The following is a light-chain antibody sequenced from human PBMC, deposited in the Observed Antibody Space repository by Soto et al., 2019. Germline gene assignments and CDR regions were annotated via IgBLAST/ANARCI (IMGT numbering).Light chain of an antibody. J-gene: IGLJ2*01. CDR2: DVS. Sequence: QSVLTQPASVSGSPGQSITIPCTGTSNDIGGYNYVSWYQQHPGKVPKLMIFDVSYRPSGISDRFSGSKSGNTASLTISGLQHEDEADYYCSSYGASSTLFGGGTKLTVL. V-gene: IGLV2-14*03. CDR3: SSYGASSTL. CDR1: SNDIGGYNY.